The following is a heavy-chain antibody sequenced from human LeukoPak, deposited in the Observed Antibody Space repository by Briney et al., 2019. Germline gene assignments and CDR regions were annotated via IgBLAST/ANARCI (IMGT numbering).Heavy chain of an antibody. J-gene: IGHJ4*02. D-gene: IGHD4-17*01. V-gene: IGHV4-31*03. CDR2: IYYSRST. CDR1: GGSISSGGYY. CDR3: ARAKTSYGDCLDY. Sequence: SETLSLTCTVSGGSISSGGYYWSWIRQHPGKGLEWIGYIYYSRSTYYNPSLKSRVTISVDTSKNQFSLKLSSVTAADTAVYYCARAKTSYGDCLDYWGQGTLVTVSS.